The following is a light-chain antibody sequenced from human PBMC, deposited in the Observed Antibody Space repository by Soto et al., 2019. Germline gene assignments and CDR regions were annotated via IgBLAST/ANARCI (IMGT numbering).Light chain of an antibody. J-gene: IGLJ1*01. Sequence: QSALTQPASVSGSPGQSITISCTGTSGDVGVYKFVSWYQQHPGKAPKLIIYEVSNRPSGVSSRFSGSMSGNTASLTISGLQAEDEDDYYCGSYTGTIYAFGTGTKV. CDR2: EVS. CDR3: GSYTGTIYA. CDR1: SGDVGVYKF. V-gene: IGLV2-14*01.